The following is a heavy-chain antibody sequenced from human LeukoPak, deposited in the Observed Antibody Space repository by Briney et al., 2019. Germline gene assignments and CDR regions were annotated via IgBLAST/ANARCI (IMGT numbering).Heavy chain of an antibody. CDR3: ARELTTDYYDSSGSSLDY. CDR2: IIPIFGTA. Sequence: GASVKVSCKASGGTFSSYAISWVRQAPGQGLEWMGGIIPIFGTANYARKFQGRVTITTDETTSTAYMELSSLRSEDTAVYYCARELTTDYYDSSGSSLDYWGQGTLVTVSS. D-gene: IGHD3-22*01. V-gene: IGHV1-69*05. CDR1: GGTFSSYA. J-gene: IGHJ4*02.